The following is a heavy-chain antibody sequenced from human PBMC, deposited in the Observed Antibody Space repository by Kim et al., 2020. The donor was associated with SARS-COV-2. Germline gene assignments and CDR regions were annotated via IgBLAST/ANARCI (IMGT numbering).Heavy chain of an antibody. D-gene: IGHD2-15*01. CDR3: ARGGGYCSGGSCYFENYYYYYGMDV. V-gene: IGHV4-34*01. CDR1: GGSFSAYY. CDR2: INHSVST. Sequence: SETLSLTCAVYGGSFSAYYWSWIRQPPGKGLEWIGEINHSVSTNYNPSLKSRVTISVDTSKNQFSLKLSSVTAADTAVYYCARGGGYCSGGSCYFENYYYYYGMDVWGQGTTVTVSS. J-gene: IGHJ6*02.